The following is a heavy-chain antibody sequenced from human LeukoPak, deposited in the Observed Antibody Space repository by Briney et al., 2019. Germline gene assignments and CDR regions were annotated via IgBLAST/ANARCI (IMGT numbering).Heavy chain of an antibody. CDR1: GGSISSYY. D-gene: IGHD3-16*01. CDR2: IYYSGST. Sequence: SETLSLTCTVSGGSISSYYWSWIRQPPGKGLEWIGYIYYSGSTNYNPSLKSRVTISVDTSKNQFSLKLSSVTAADTAVYYRAREDGDYVNYWGQGTLVTVSS. J-gene: IGHJ4*02. V-gene: IGHV4-59*12. CDR3: AREDGDYVNY.